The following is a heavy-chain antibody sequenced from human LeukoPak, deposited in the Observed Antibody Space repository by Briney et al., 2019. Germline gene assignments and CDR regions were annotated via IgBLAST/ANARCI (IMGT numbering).Heavy chain of an antibody. CDR1: GGSISSYY. CDR2: IYYSGST. CDR3: ARNGIVGATPYFDY. J-gene: IGHJ4*02. D-gene: IGHD1-26*01. V-gene: IGHV4-59*07. Sequence: PSDTLSLTCTVSGGSISSYYWSWIRQPPGKGLECIGYIYYSGSTNYNPSLKSRVTISVDTSKNQFSLKLSSVTAADTAVYYCARNGIVGATPYFDYWGQGTLVTVSS.